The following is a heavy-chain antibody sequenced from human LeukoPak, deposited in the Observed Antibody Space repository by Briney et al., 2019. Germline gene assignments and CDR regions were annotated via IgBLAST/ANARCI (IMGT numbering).Heavy chain of an antibody. CDR1: GYTFTSYY. CDR3: ARVRTYDFWSGSNYYYYMDV. V-gene: IGHV1-46*01. D-gene: IGHD3-3*01. CDR2: INPSGGST. J-gene: IGHJ6*03. Sequence: ASVKVSCKASGYTFTSYYMHWVRQAPGQGLEWMGIINPSGGSTSYAQKFQGRVTITRNTSISTAYMELSSLRSEDTAVYYCARVRTYDFWSGSNYYYYMDVWGKGTTVTVSS.